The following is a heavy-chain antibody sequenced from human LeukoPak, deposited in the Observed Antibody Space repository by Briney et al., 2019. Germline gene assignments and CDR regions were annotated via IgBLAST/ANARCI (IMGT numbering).Heavy chain of an antibody. CDR3: ARVIPAALRGGAFDI. CDR2: IYYSGST. V-gene: IGHV4-59*08. D-gene: IGHD2-2*02. Sequence: PSETLSLTCTVSGGSITNYYWSWIRQPPGKGLEWIGYIYYSGSTNYNPSLKSRITISVDTSKNQFPLKLSSVTAADTAVYYCARVIPAALRGGAFDIWGHGTMVTVSS. CDR1: GGSITNYY. J-gene: IGHJ3*02.